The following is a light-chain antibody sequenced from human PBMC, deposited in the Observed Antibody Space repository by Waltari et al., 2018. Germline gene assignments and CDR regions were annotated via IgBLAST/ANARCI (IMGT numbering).Light chain of an antibody. CDR2: GAS. V-gene: IGKV3-15*01. J-gene: IGKJ3*01. Sequence: EIVMTQSPATLSVSPGERATLSCRASQSISSQLAWYQQKPGQAPRLLIYGASTRATGIPARFSGSGSGTEFTLTISSLQSEDFAVYFSQQYHESPPITFGPGTKVDIK. CDR1: QSISSQ. CDR3: QQYHESPPIT.